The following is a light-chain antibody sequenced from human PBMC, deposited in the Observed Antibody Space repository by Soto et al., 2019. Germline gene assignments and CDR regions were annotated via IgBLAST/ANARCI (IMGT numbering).Light chain of an antibody. J-gene: IGKJ1*01. CDR3: QQYAGSLT. Sequence: EIVLTQSPGSLSLSLGERATLSCRASQSVDSAFFAWYQQKPGQPPRLLMYGASRRATGIPDRFSGSGSGTDFTLTISRLEPEDFAVYYCQQYAGSLTFGQGTKVAI. CDR1: QSVDSAF. V-gene: IGKV3-20*01. CDR2: GAS.